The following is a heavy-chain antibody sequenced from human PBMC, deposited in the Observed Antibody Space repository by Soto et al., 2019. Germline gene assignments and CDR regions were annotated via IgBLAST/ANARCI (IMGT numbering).Heavy chain of an antibody. J-gene: IGHJ3*02. Sequence: PGGSLRLSCTASGFTFSSHPMSWVRQAPGKGLEWVSAIAESGGGTAYVDSVKGRFTISRDNAKNRLYLQMNSLRAEDTAVYYCANSLGTYFLSGLPFDIWGQGTMVTVSS. CDR3: ANSLGTYFLSGLPFDI. CDR1: GFTFSSHP. D-gene: IGHD1-26*01. V-gene: IGHV3-23*01. CDR2: IAESGGGT.